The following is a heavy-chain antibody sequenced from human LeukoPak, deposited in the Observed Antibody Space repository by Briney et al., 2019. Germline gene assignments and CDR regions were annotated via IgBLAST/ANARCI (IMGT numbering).Heavy chain of an antibody. CDR1: GGSISSYY. J-gene: IGHJ4*02. CDR3: ARGMDYYDSSGNFDY. V-gene: IGHV4-4*07. D-gene: IGHD3-22*01. CDR2: MYISGST. Sequence: SETLSLTCTVAGGSISSYYWSWIRQPAGKGLEWIGRMYISGSTNYNPSLKSRVTISVDTSKNQFSLKLSSVTAADTAVYYCARGMDYYDSSGNFDYWGQGTLVTVSS.